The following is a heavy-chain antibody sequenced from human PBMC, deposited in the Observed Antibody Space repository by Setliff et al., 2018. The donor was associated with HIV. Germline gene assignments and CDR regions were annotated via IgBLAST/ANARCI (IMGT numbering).Heavy chain of an antibody. CDR2: IYTSGST. J-gene: IGHJ6*03. CDR1: GGSISSGSYY. D-gene: IGHD3-10*01. Sequence: PSETLSLTCTVSGGSISSGSYYWSWIRQPAGKGLEWIGRIYTSGSTNYNPSLKSRVTISVDTSKNQFSLKLSSVTAADTAVYYCARDGPLEGSYRYYYYYMDVWGKGTTVTVSS. V-gene: IGHV4-61*02. CDR3: ARDGPLEGSYRYYYYYMDV.